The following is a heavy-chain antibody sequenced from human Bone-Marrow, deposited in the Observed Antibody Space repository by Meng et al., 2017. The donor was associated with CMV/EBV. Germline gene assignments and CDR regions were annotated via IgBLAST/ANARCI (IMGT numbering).Heavy chain of an antibody. J-gene: IGHJ5*02. Sequence: GESLKISCAASGFTFNNYWMSWVRQAPGKGLEWVANINQDASAKYYVDSVKGRFTISRDNAKNSLYLQMNSLRAEDTAVYYCARHPDPWGQGTLVTVSS. CDR2: INQDASAK. CDR1: GFTFNNYW. V-gene: IGHV3-7*01. CDR3: ARHPDP.